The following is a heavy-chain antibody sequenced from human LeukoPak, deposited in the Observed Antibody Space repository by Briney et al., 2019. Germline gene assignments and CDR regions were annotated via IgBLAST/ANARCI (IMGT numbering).Heavy chain of an antibody. V-gene: IGHV4-59*01. CDR3: ARGETYYDFWSGFDGMDV. CDR2: IYYSGST. D-gene: IGHD3-3*01. J-gene: IGHJ6*02. CDR1: GGSISSYY. Sequence: PSGTLSLTCTVSGGSISSYYWSWIRQPPGKGLEWIGHIYYSGSTNYNPSLKSRVTISVDTSKNQFSLKLSSVTAADTAVYYCARGETYYDFWSGFDGMDVWRQGATVTVSS.